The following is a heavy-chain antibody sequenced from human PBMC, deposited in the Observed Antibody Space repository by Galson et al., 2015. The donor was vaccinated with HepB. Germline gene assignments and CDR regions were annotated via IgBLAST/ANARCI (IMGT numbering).Heavy chain of an antibody. D-gene: IGHD6-13*01. CDR2: ISAYNGNT. V-gene: IGHV1-18*01. CDR1: GYTFTSYG. J-gene: IGHJ6*03. CDR3: ARDLKSSRRHYMDV. Sequence: SVKVSCKASGYTFTSYGISWVRQAPGQGLEWMGWISAYNGNTNYAQKLQGRVTMTTDTSTSTAYMELRSLRSDDTAVYCCARDLKSSRRHYMDVWGKGTTVTVSS.